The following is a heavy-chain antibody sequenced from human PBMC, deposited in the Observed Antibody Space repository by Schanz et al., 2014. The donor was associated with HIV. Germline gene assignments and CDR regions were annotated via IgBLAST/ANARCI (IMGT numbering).Heavy chain of an antibody. CDR3: ARGDFGGNSVDY. CDR2: VRHTGGT. Sequence: QVQLQQWGAGLLKPSETLNLTCAVYGGSFRGYYWTWIRQFPGVGLEWIGGVRHTGGTNYNPSLKSRVTMSRDTSKNQFSLKLNSVTAADTAVYFCARGDFGGNSVDYWGHGNLVTVSA. D-gene: IGHD2-21*02. V-gene: IGHV4-34*01. CDR1: GGSFRGYY. J-gene: IGHJ4*01.